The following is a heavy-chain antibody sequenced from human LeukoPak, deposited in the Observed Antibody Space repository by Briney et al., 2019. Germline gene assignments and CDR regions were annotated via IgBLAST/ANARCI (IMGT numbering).Heavy chain of an antibody. Sequence: SQTLSLTCTVSGGSISSGDYYWSWIRQPPGKGLEWIGYIYYSGSTYYNPSLKSRVTISVDTSKNQFSLKLSSVTAADTAVYYCARPLYSSSSGRGNWFDPWGQGALVTVSS. CDR1: GGSISSGDYY. CDR3: ARPLYSSSSGRGNWFDP. D-gene: IGHD6-6*01. CDR2: IYYSGST. J-gene: IGHJ5*02. V-gene: IGHV4-30-4*01.